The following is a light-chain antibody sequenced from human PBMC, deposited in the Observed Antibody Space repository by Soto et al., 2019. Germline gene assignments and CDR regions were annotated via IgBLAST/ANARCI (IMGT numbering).Light chain of an antibody. J-gene: IGLJ1*01. Sequence: QSVLTQPPSVSGAPGQRVTISCTGSSSSIGAGYDVHWYQHRPGTAPKLLIFGNSNRPSGVPDRFSGSKSGTSASLTITGLQAEDEGDYYCQSYDSTLSDRYVFGSGTKLTVL. CDR2: GNS. V-gene: IGLV1-40*01. CDR1: SSSIGAGYD. CDR3: QSYDSTLSDRYV.